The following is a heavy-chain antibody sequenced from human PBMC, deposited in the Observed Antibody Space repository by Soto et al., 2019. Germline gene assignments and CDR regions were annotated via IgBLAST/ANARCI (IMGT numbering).Heavy chain of an antibody. J-gene: IGHJ4*02. V-gene: IGHV3-7*01. CDR1: GFTFSSYW. D-gene: IGHD3-22*01. Sequence: GGSLRLSXAASGFTFSSYWMSWVRQAPGKGLEWVANIKQDGSEKYYVDSVKGRFTISRDNAKNSLYLQMNSLRAEDTAVYYCARGSGYYPTLHFDYWGQGTLVTVSS. CDR3: ARGSGYYPTLHFDY. CDR2: IKQDGSEK.